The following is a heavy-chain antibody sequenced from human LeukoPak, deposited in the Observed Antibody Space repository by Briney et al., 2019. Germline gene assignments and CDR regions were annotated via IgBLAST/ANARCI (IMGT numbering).Heavy chain of an antibody. D-gene: IGHD3-10*01. V-gene: IGHV4-61*02. CDR1: GGSISSGSYY. Sequence: SETLSLTCTVSGGSISSGSYYWSWIRQPAGKGLEWIGRIYTSGSTNYNPSLKSRVTISVDTSKNQFSLKLSSVTAADTAVYYCARAPLNYSGSGTYFTYFDYWGQGTLVTVSS. J-gene: IGHJ4*02. CDR3: ARAPLNYSGSGTYFTYFDY. CDR2: IYTSGST.